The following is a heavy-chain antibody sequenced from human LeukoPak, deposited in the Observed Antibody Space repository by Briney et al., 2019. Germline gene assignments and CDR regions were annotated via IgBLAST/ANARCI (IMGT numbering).Heavy chain of an antibody. D-gene: IGHD2-2*01. CDR1: GGTFSSYA. V-gene: IGHV1-69*01. J-gene: IGHJ4*02. Sequence: SVKVSCKASGGTFSSYAISWVRQAPGQGLEWMGGIIPIFGTANYAQKFQSRVTITADESTSTAYMELSSLRSEDTAVYYCASYCSSTSCSYYFDYWGQGTLVTVSS. CDR3: ASYCSSTSCSYYFDY. CDR2: IIPIFGTA.